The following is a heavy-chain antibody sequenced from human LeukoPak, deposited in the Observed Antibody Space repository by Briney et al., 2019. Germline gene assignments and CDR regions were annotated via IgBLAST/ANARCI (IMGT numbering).Heavy chain of an antibody. V-gene: IGHV1-18*01. Sequence: ASVKVSCKASGYTFTSYGISWVRQAPGQGLEWMGWISAYNGNTNYAQKLQGRVTMTTDTSTSTAYMELGSLRSEDTAVYYCARDKGYYDSSGSDYWGQGTLVTVSS. D-gene: IGHD3-22*01. J-gene: IGHJ4*02. CDR3: ARDKGYYDSSGSDY. CDR2: ISAYNGNT. CDR1: GYTFTSYG.